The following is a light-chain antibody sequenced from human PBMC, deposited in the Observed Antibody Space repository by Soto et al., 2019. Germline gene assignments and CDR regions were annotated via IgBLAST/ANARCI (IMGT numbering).Light chain of an antibody. V-gene: IGKV3-20*01. Sequence: EIVLTQSPGTLSLSPAERATLSCRASQTVSSSYLAWYKQKPVQAPRLPIDGASSRATGIPDRFSGSVSGADFTLTISRREPEDFAVYYCQKYDSSPLMYTFGQGTKLEIK. J-gene: IGKJ2*01. CDR2: GAS. CDR3: QKYDSSPLMYT. CDR1: QTVSSSY.